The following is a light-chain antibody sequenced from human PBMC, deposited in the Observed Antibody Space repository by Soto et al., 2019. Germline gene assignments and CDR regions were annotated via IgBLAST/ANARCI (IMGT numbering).Light chain of an antibody. J-gene: IGKJ2*01. CDR1: QSISSW. V-gene: IGKV1-5*03. Sequence: DIQMTQSPSTLSASVGDRVTITCRASQSISSWLAWYQQKPGKDPKLLIYKASNLESGVPSRFSGSGSGTELTLTISSLQPDDFATYYCQQYNSYLYTFGQGTKLEIK. CDR3: QQYNSYLYT. CDR2: KAS.